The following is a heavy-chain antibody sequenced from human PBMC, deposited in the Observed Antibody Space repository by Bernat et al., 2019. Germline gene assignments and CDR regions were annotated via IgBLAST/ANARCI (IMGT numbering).Heavy chain of an antibody. CDR2: ISSSSSYI. D-gene: IGHD6-13*01. V-gene: IGHV3-21*01. J-gene: IGHJ6*02. Sequence: EVQRVESGGGLVKPGVSLRLFCAASGLTFSSYSMNWVRHAPGKVLEWFSSISSSSSYIYYADSVKGRFTISRDNARNSLYLQLSSLSAEDTAVSYCARDAALAAAGVYYYYGMDVWGQGTTVTVSS. CDR3: ARDAALAAAGVYYYYGMDV. CDR1: GLTFSSYS.